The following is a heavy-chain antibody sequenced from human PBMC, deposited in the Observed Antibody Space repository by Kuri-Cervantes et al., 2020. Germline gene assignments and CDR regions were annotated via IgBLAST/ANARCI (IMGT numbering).Heavy chain of an antibody. D-gene: IGHD4-11*01. Sequence: ESLKISCTVSGGSISSYYWSWIRQPPGKGLEWIGCIYYSGSTNYNPSLKSRVTISVDTSKNQFSLKLSSVTAADTAVYYCARVQASYYYYYYMDVWGKGTTVTVSS. V-gene: IGHV4-59*01. CDR1: GGSISSYY. CDR2: IYYSGST. CDR3: ARVQASYYYYYYMDV. J-gene: IGHJ6*03.